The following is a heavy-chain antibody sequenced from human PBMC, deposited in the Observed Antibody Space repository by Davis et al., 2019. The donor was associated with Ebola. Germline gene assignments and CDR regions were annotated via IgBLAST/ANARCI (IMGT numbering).Heavy chain of an antibody. CDR3: AKAYIAITTTTGLDYYFDY. V-gene: IGHV3-23*01. Sequence: GESLKISCAASGFTFSGYAMSWVRQAPGKGLEWASGLSGSGSSTYYADSVKGRFTISRDNSKNTLYLQMNSLRAEDTALYYCAKAYIAITTTTGLDYYFDYWGQGTLVTVSS. CDR2: LSGSGSST. D-gene: IGHD1-20*01. J-gene: IGHJ4*02. CDR1: GFTFSGYA.